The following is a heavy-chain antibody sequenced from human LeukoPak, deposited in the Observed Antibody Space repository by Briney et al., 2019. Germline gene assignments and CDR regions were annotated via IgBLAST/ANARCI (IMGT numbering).Heavy chain of an antibody. Sequence: GGSLRLSCTASGFTFGDYAMSWVRQAPGKGLEWVVFIRSKAYGGTTEYAASVKGRFTTSRDDSKSIAYLQMNSLNTEDTAVYYCTRAYCGGDCYFQHWGQGTLVTVSS. CDR2: IRSKAYGGTT. V-gene: IGHV3-49*04. CDR3: TRAYCGGDCYFQH. J-gene: IGHJ1*01. D-gene: IGHD2-21*02. CDR1: GFTFGDYA.